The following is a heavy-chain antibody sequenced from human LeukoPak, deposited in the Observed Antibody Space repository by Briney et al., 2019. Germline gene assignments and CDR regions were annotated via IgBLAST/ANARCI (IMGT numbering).Heavy chain of an antibody. D-gene: IGHD3-3*01. V-gene: IGHV4-34*01. CDR2: INHSGST. CDR3: ARDRFLEWYNWFDP. CDR1: GGSFSGYY. Sequence: KPSETLSLTCAVYGGSFSGYYWSWIRQPPGKGLEWIGEINHSGSTNYNPSLKSRVTISVDTSKNQFSLKLSSVTAADTAVYYCARDRFLEWYNWFDPWGQGTLATVSS. J-gene: IGHJ5*02.